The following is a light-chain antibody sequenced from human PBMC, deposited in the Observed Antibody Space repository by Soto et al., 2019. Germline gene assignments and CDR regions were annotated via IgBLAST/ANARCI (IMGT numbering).Light chain of an antibody. CDR3: QQYAESPIT. J-gene: IGKJ5*01. CDR1: QSVSNNY. CDR2: GAS. Sequence: EIVLTQSPGTLSLSPGERATLSCRASQSVSNNYLAWYQQKPGQAPRLLIYGASNGATGIPDRFSGSGSGTDFTLTISRLEPEDVAVFYCQQYAESPITFGQGTRLEIK. V-gene: IGKV3-20*01.